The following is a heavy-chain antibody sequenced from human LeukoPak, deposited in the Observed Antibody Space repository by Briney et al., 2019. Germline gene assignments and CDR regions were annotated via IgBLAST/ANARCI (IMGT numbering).Heavy chain of an antibody. CDR2: IYYRGST. V-gene: IGHV4-31*03. Sequence: SETLSLTCTVSGGSISSGVYYWSWIRQHPGKGLEWIGYIYYRGSTYYNPSLKSRVTISVDTSKNQFSLKLSSVTAADTAVYYCARETTVPRPFYYYYMDVWGKGTTVTVSS. CDR1: GGSISSGVYY. D-gene: IGHD1-14*01. J-gene: IGHJ6*03. CDR3: ARETTVPRPFYYYYMDV.